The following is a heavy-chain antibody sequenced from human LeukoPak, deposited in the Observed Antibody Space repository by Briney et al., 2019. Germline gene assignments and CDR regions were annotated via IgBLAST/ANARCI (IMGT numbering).Heavy chain of an antibody. D-gene: IGHD5-12*01. J-gene: IGHJ4*02. V-gene: IGHV3-23*01. CDR3: AKDRGGYSGAPGFEC. CDR1: GFTFSTYA. CDR2: ISASSDST. Sequence: GGSLRLSCAASGFTFSTYAMSWVRQAPGKGLDWVSGISASSDSTYYADSVKGRFTISRDNSKNTLYLQMNSLVAADTAVYYCAKDRGGYSGAPGFECWGQGTLVNVSS.